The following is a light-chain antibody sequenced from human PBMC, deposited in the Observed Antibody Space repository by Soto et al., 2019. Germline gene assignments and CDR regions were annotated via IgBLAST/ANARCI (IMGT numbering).Light chain of an antibody. CDR1: QSLAYSDGNTY. V-gene: IGKV2-30*01. J-gene: IGKJ2*01. CDR3: MQGTHWPPYT. CDR2: KVS. Sequence: DVVMTQSQLSLPVTLGQPASISCRSSQSLAYSDGNTYLNWFQQRPGQSPRRLIYKVSNRDSGVPDIFSGSGSGTDFTLKISRVEADDVGVYYCMQGTHWPPYTFGQGTKLEIK.